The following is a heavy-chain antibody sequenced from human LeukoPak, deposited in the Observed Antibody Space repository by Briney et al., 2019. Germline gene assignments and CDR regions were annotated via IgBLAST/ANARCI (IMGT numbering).Heavy chain of an antibody. CDR1: GFTFSDYY. CDR3: ARTGPIYGNQDHADV. V-gene: IGHV3-11*01. J-gene: IGHJ6*02. CDR2: ISSGSTI. D-gene: IGHD1-26*01. Sequence: GGSLRLSCAASGFTFSDYYMSWIRQAPGKGLEWVSYISSGSTIYYADSVKGRFTISRDNAKNSLYLQMNSLRAEDTAVYYCARTGPIYGNQDHADVWGQGTTVTVSS.